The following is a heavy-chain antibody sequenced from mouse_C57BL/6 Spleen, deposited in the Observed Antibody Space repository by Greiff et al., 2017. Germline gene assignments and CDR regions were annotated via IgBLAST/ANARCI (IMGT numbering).Heavy chain of an antibody. J-gene: IGHJ3*01. Sequence: VQLQQSGAELVRPGASVKLSCTASGFNIKDDYMHWVKQRPEQGLEWIGWIDPENGDTEYASKFQGKATITADTSSNTAYLQLSSLTSEDTAVYYCTTFWGSFAYWGQGTLVTVSA. CDR2: IDPENGDT. D-gene: IGHD4-1*01. CDR1: GFNIKDDY. CDR3: TTFWGSFAY. V-gene: IGHV14-4*01.